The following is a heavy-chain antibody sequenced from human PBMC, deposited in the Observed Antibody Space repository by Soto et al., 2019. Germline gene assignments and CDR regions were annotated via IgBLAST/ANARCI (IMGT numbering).Heavy chain of an antibody. V-gene: IGHV3-9*01. CDR3: ANSPYYYDSSGPYF. Sequence: GGSLRLSCAASGFTFDDFAMHWVRQAPGKGLEWVSGISWNSGSIGYADSVKGRFTISRDNAKNSLYLQMNSLRAEDTAVYYCANSPYYYDSSGPYFWGQGTLVTVSS. CDR2: ISWNSGSI. J-gene: IGHJ4*02. D-gene: IGHD3-22*01. CDR1: GFTFDDFA.